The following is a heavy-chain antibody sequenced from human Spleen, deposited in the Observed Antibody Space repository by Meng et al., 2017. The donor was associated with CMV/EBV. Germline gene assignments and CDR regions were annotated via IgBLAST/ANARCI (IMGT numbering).Heavy chain of an antibody. CDR3: ARGFRYYYYYGMDV. J-gene: IGHJ6*02. V-gene: IGHV1-2*02. Sequence: VPGQGLEWMGWLNPNSGGTKYAQDFQGRVTVTRDTSISTAYLELSGLKSDDTAVYYCARGFRYYYYYGMDVWGQGTTVTVSS. CDR2: LNPNSGGT.